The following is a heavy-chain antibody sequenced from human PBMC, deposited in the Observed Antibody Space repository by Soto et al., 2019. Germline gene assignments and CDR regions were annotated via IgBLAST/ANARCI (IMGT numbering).Heavy chain of an antibody. V-gene: IGHV1-18*01. J-gene: IGHJ4*02. CDR2: ISAYNGNT. CDR1: GYTFTSYG. Sequence: QVQLVKSGAEVKKPGASVKVSCKASGYTFTSYGISWVRQAPGQGLEWMVWISAYNGNTNYAQKLQGRVTMTTDTTTSTAYMELRSLRSDDTAVYYCARREGGYSYGINDYWGQGTLVTVSS. CDR3: ARREGGYSYGINDY. D-gene: IGHD5-18*01.